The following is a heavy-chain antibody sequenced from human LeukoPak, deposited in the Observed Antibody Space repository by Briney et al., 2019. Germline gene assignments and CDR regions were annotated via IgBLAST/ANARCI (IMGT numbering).Heavy chain of an antibody. Sequence: RTSETLSLTCTVSGYSISSGYYWGWIRQPPGKGPEWIGTIYHSGSTYYNPSLKSRVTISVDTSKNQFSLKLNSVTAADTAVYYCAKSNGYGLVDIWGQGTMVTVSS. J-gene: IGHJ3*02. CDR3: AKSNGYGLVDI. CDR1: GYSISSGYY. V-gene: IGHV4-38-2*02. D-gene: IGHD3-10*01. CDR2: IYHSGST.